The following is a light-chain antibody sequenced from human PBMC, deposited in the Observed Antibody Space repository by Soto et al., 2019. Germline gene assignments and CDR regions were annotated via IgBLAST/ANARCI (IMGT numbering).Light chain of an antibody. V-gene: IGLV3-1*01. CDR3: QAWDSSSWV. J-gene: IGLJ3*02. CDR2: QDS. CDR1: KLGEKY. Sequence: SYELTQPPSVSVSPGQTASITCSGDKLGEKYACWYQQKPGQSPVLVIYQDSKRTSGIPERFSGSSSGNTATLTISGTQAMDEGDYYCQAWDSSSWVFGGGTKLTVL.